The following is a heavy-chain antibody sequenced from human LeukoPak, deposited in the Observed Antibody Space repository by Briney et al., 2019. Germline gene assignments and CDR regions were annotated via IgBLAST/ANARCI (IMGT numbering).Heavy chain of an antibody. CDR2: INPNSGGT. CDR1: GYTFTSYA. V-gene: IGHV1-2*02. D-gene: IGHD5-18*01. J-gene: IGHJ4*02. CDR3: ARGGVDTAMVVDY. Sequence: ASVKVSCKASGYTFTSYAISWVRQAPGQGLEWMGWINPNSGGTNYAQKFQGRVTMTRDTSISTAYMELSRLRSDDTAVYYCARGGVDTAMVVDYWGQGTLVTVSS.